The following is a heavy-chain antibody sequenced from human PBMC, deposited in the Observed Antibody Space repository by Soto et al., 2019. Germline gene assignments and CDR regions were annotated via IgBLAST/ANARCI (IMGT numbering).Heavy chain of an antibody. CDR2: IYHSGST. D-gene: IGHD3-3*01. V-gene: IGHV4-30-2*01. J-gene: IGHJ5*02. CDR1: VGSISSGGYS. Sequence: PSETLSLTCAVSVGSISSGGYSWSWIRQPPGKGLEWIGYIYHSGSTYYNPSLKSRVTISVDRSKNQFSLKLSSVTAADTAVYYCARHLITIFGVVISSFNWFDPWGQGTLVTVSS. CDR3: ARHLITIFGVVISSFNWFDP.